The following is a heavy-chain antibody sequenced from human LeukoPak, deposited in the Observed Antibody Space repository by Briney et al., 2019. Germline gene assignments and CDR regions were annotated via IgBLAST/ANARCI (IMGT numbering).Heavy chain of an antibody. J-gene: IGHJ4*02. V-gene: IGHV4-39*01. CDR3: ARIRYSENIDY. D-gene: IGHD1-1*01. CDR2: IYYSGST. CDR1: GDSISSSSSY. Sequence: SETLSLTCTVSGDSISSSSSYWGWIRQPPGEGLEWIGSIYYSGSTYYNTSLKSRVTISVDTSKNQFSLRLNSVTAADTAVYYCARIRYSENIDYWGQGTLVTVSS.